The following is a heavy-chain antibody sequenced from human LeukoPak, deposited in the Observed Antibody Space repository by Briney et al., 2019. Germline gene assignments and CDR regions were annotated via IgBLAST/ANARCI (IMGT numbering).Heavy chain of an antibody. V-gene: IGHV3-30*18. Sequence: GGSLRLSCAASGFTFSSYGMHWVRPAPGKGLEWVAVISYDGSNKYYADSVKGRFTISRDNSKNTLYLQMNSLRAEDTAVYYCAKDRLVNLYGSGSYDYWGQGTLVTVSS. J-gene: IGHJ4*02. D-gene: IGHD3-10*01. CDR1: GFTFSSYG. CDR3: AKDRLVNLYGSGSYDY. CDR2: ISYDGSNK.